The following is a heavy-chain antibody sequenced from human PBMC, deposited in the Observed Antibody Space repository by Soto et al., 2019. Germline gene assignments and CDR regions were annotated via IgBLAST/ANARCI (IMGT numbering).Heavy chain of an antibody. V-gene: IGHV3-64D*06. CDR3: VKDRYVDY. CDR1: GFSFTAYA. CDR2: ISSSGVST. J-gene: IGHJ4*02. Sequence: PGGSLRLSCSVSGFSFTAYAMHWVRQAPNKGLEYVSSISSSGVSTYYADAVKGRFTISRDNSKSTLSLQMSSLRVDDTGVYYCVKDRYVDYWGQGT.